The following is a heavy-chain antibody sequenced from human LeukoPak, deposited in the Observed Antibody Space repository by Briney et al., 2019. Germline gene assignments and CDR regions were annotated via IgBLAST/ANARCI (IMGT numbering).Heavy chain of an antibody. D-gene: IGHD6-19*01. V-gene: IGHV3-30-3*01. Sequence: GGSLRLSCAASGFTFSSYAMHWVRQAPGKGLEWVAVISYDGSNKYYADSVKGRFTISRDNSKNTLYLQMNSLRAEDTAVYYCARDSAYSSGLLDYWGQGTLVTVSS. CDR2: ISYDGSNK. CDR3: ARDSAYSSGLLDY. CDR1: GFTFSSYA. J-gene: IGHJ4*02.